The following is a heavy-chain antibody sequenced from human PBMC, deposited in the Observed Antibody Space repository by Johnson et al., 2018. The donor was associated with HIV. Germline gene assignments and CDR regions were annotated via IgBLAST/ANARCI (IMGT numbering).Heavy chain of an antibody. CDR3: ARAHNWHSDAFDI. J-gene: IGHJ3*02. D-gene: IGHD1/OR15-1a*01. Sequence: VQLVESGGGVVQPGGSLRLSCAASGFTFSSYAMSWVRQAPGKGLEWVSAISGSGGSTYYADSVKGRFTISRDNSKNTLYLQMNSLRAEDTAVYYCARAHNWHSDAFDIWGQGTMVTVSS. CDR1: GFTFSSYA. V-gene: IGHV3-23*04. CDR2: ISGSGGST.